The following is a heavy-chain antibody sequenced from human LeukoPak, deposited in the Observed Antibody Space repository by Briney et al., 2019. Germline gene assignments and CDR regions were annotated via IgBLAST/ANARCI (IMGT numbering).Heavy chain of an antibody. Sequence: ASVKVSCKASGYTFTSYVIHWVRQAPGQRLEWMGWINAGNGNTKYSQEFQDRVTITRDTSASTAYMELSSLRSEDMAVYYCARARYESRIWPKSRYDYYHYMDVWGKGTTVTISS. D-gene: IGHD2-15*01. CDR2: INAGNGNT. V-gene: IGHV1-3*03. J-gene: IGHJ6*03. CDR3: ARARYESRIWPKSRYDYYHYMDV. CDR1: GYTFTSYV.